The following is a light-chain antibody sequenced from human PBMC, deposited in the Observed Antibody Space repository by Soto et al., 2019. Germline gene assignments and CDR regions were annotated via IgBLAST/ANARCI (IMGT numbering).Light chain of an antibody. CDR1: RTDVGGYNF. CDR2: EVS. V-gene: IGLV2-14*01. CDR3: CSYVSSKTYV. J-gene: IGLJ1*01. Sequence: QSVLTQPASVSGSPGQSFTISCTGTRTDVGGYNFVSWYQQHPGKAPILIIYEVSNRPSGVSNRFSGSKSDNTASLTISGLQAEDEADYYCCSYVSSKTYVFGTGTKVTVL.